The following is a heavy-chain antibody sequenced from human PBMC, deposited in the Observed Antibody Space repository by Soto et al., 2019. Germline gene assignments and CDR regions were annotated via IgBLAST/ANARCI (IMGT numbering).Heavy chain of an antibody. CDR2: IYYSGST. J-gene: IGHJ6*02. CDR3: AAADYYGSGSYRYYYGMDV. Sequence: SETLSLTCTVSGGSISSYYWSWIRQPPGKGLEWIGYIYYSGSTNYNPSLKSRVTISVDTSKNQFSLKLSSVTAADTAVYYCAAADYYGSGSYRYYYGMDVWGQGTTVTVSS. CDR1: GGSISSYY. D-gene: IGHD3-10*01. V-gene: IGHV4-59*01.